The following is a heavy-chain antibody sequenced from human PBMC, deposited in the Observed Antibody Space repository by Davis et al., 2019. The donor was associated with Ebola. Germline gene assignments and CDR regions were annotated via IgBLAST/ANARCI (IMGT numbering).Heavy chain of an antibody. CDR3: AKDEPHYYYGSGSYYTTYYFDY. J-gene: IGHJ4*02. Sequence: GESLKISCAASGFTFSSYAMSWVRQAPGKGLEWVSAISGSGGSTYYADSVTGRFPISRDNSKNTLYLQMNSLRAEDTAVYYCAKDEPHYYYGSGSYYTTYYFDYWGQGTLVTVSS. CDR1: GFTFSSYA. D-gene: IGHD3-10*01. CDR2: ISGSGGST. V-gene: IGHV3-23*01.